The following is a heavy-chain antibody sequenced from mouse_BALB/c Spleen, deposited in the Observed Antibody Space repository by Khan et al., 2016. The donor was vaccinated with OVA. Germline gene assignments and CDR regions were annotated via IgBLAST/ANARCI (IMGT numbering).Heavy chain of an antibody. CDR3: TRSGYGSFSY. J-gene: IGHJ3*01. CDR1: GYTFSSYY. Sequence: VQLQQSGAELVKPGASVKLSCKASGYTFSSYYMYWVKQRPGQGLEWIGEINPNNGGTNFNEKFKSKATLTVDKSSSTANLQLSSLTSEDSAVDYCTRSGYGSFSYWGQGTLVTVSA. CDR2: INPNNGGT. V-gene: IGHV1S81*02. D-gene: IGHD1-1*02.